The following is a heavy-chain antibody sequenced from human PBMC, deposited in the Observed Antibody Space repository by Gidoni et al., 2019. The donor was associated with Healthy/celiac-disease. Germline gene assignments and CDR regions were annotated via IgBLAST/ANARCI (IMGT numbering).Heavy chain of an antibody. D-gene: IGHD2-15*01. CDR2: IGTAGDT. CDR1: GFTFSSYD. Sequence: EVQLVESGGGLVQPGGSLRPSCAASGFTFSSYDMHWVRQATGKGLEWVSAIGTAGDTYYPGSVKGRFTISRENAKNSLYLQMNSLRAGDTAVYYCARGWGCSGGSCYSFDYWGQGTLVTVSS. J-gene: IGHJ4*02. V-gene: IGHV3-13*01. CDR3: ARGWGCSGGSCYSFDY.